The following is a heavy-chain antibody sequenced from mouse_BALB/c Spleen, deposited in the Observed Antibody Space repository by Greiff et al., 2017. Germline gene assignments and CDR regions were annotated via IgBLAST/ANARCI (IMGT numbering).Heavy chain of an antibody. V-gene: IGHV5-9-4*01. CDR1: GFTFSSYA. CDR3: ARTGDYFDY. Sequence: EVNVVESGGGLVQPGGSLKLSCAASGFTFSSYAMSWVRQSPEKRLEWVAEISSGGSYTYYPDTVTGRFTISRDNAKNTLYLEMSSLRSEDTAMYYCARTGDYFDYWGQGTTLTVSS. J-gene: IGHJ2*01. CDR2: ISSGGSYT.